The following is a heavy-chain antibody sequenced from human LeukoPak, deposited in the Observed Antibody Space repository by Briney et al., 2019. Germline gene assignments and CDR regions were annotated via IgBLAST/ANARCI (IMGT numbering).Heavy chain of an antibody. V-gene: IGHV3-30*02. Sequence: PGGSLRLSCAASGFNFRGFGMHWVRQAPGKGLEWVAFIRYDGSNKYYADSVKGRFTISRDNSKNTLYLQMNSLRAEDTAVYYCAKDLGDYVWGSYTNWGQGTLVTVSS. CDR2: IRYDGSNK. CDR3: AKDLGDYVWGSYTN. J-gene: IGHJ4*02. CDR1: GFNFRGFG. D-gene: IGHD3-16*01.